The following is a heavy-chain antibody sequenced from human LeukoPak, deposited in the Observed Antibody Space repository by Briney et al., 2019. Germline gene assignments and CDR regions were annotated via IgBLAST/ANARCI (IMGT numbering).Heavy chain of an antibody. Sequence: SETLSLTCTVSGGSINSGGYYWSWIRQHPGKGLEWIGYVFYSGSAYYNPSLKSRVIISIDTSKNQFSLKLSSVTAADTAVYYCARDYYDSRGEAFDIWGLGTMVTVSS. J-gene: IGHJ3*02. CDR1: GGSINSGGYY. D-gene: IGHD3-22*01. CDR2: VFYSGSA. V-gene: IGHV4-31*03. CDR3: ARDYYDSRGEAFDI.